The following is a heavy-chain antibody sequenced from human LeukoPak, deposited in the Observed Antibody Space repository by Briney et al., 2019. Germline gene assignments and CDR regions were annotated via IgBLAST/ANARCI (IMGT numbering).Heavy chain of an antibody. V-gene: IGHV5-51*01. J-gene: IGHJ2*01. CDR3: ARLGGLWWWSFDL. Sequence: GESLKISCQGSGYSFTNYWIGWVRQMPGKGLEWMGIIYPGDSDTRYSPSFQGQVTISADKSISTAYLQWSSLKASDTVMYYCARLGGLWWWSFDLWGRGTLVTVSS. CDR1: GYSFTNYW. D-gene: IGHD2-21*01. CDR2: IYPGDSDT.